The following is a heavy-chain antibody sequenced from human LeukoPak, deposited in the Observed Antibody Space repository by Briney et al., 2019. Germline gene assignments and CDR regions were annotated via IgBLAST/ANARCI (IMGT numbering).Heavy chain of an antibody. CDR3: ARLLYYGSGSYYNVWPFDY. V-gene: IGHV4-38-2*02. J-gene: IGHJ4*02. CDR1: GYSISSGYY. CDR2: IYHSGST. Sequence: PSETLSLTCTVSGYSISSGYYWGWIRQPPGKGLEWIGSIYHSGSTYYNPSLKSRVTISVDTSKNQFSLKLSSVTAADTAVYYCARLLYYGSGSYYNVWPFDYWGQGTLVTVSS. D-gene: IGHD3-10*01.